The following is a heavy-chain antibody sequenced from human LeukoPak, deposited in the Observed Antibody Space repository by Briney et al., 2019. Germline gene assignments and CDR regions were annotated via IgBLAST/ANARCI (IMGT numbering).Heavy chain of an antibody. CDR1: GFTFRTEW. V-gene: IGHV3-7*05. CDR3: ARDVWNYFHF. CDR2: IKVDGSEK. D-gene: IGHD2-21*01. Sequence: GGSLRLSCAASGFTFRTEWMSRVRQSPGKGLEWVAIIKVDGSEKYYVDSVKGRFTISRDNAKNALYLQMNSLRAEDTAVYYCARDVWNYFHFGGQGTLVTVSS. J-gene: IGHJ4*02.